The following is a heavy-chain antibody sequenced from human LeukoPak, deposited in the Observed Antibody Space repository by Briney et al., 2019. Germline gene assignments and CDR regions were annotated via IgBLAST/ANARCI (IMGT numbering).Heavy chain of an antibody. CDR3: ARDLPVGATPYNWFDP. D-gene: IGHD1-26*01. CDR1: GGSISGYY. V-gene: IGHV4-59*01. Sequence: SETLSLTCTVSGGSISGYYWSWIWLPPGKGLEWIGYIYYSGSTKYNPSLKSRVTISVDTSKNQFSLKLTSVTAADTAVYYCARDLPVGATPYNWFDPWGQGTLVTVSS. CDR2: IYYSGST. J-gene: IGHJ5*02.